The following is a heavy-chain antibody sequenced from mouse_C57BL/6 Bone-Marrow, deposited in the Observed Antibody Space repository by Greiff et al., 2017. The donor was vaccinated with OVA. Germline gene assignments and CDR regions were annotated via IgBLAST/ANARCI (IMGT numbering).Heavy chain of an antibody. J-gene: IGHJ4*01. V-gene: IGHV1-75*01. CDR2: IFPGSGST. D-gene: IGHD2-4*01. CDR3: ARYLYDYDENYAMDY. Sequence: QVQLKESGPELVKPGASVKISCKASGYTFTDYYINWVKQRPGQGLAWIGWIFPGSGSTYYNEKFKGKATLTVDKSSSTAYMLLSSLTSEDSAVYFCARYLYDYDENYAMDYWGQGTSVTVSS. CDR1: GYTFTDYY.